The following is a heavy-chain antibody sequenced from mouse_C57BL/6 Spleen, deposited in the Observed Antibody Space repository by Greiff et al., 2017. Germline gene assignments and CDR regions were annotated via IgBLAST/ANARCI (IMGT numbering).Heavy chain of an antibody. J-gene: IGHJ2*01. CDR3: ARSRSYYFDY. CDR2: IYPGDGDT. CDR1: GYAFSSYW. Sequence: VKLVESGAELVKPGASVKISCKASGYAFSSYWMNWVKQRPGKGLEWIGQIYPGDGDTNYNGKFKGKATLTADKSSSTAYMQLSSLTSEDSAVYFCARSRSYYFDYWGQGTTLTVSS. V-gene: IGHV1-80*01.